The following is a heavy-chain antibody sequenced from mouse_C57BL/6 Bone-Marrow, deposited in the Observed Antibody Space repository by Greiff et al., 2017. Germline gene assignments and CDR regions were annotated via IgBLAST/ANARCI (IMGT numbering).Heavy chain of an antibody. CDR2: IYPGDGDT. D-gene: IGHD4-1*01. Sequence: QVQLQQSGPELVKPGASVKISCKASGYAFSSSWMNWVKQRPGKGLEWIGRIYPGDGDTNYNGKFKGKATLTADKSSSTAYMQLSSLTSEDSAVYFCADWDWAIDYWGQGTSVTVSS. J-gene: IGHJ4*01. CDR1: GYAFSSSW. V-gene: IGHV1-82*01. CDR3: ADWDWAIDY.